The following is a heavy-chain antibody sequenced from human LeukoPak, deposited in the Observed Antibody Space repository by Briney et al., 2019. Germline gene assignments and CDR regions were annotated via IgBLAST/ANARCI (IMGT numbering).Heavy chain of an antibody. Sequence: GASVKVSCKASGYSFTIYGISWVRQAPGQGLEWMGWISGYNGDTKYAQKFQGRVTLITDTSTSTVYMELRNLRSDDTAMYYCARDLALPRLNSFDYWGQETLVTVSS. CDR1: GYSFTIYG. V-gene: IGHV1-18*01. CDR2: ISGYNGDT. CDR3: ARDLALPRLNSFDY. J-gene: IGHJ4*02. D-gene: IGHD2-21*02.